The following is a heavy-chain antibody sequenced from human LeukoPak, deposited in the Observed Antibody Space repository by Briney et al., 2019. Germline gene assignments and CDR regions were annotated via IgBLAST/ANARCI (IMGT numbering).Heavy chain of an antibody. CDR1: GFKFDTYA. CDR3: ARDPPFGNGWSQNFFDY. D-gene: IGHD6-19*01. CDR2: ISYDGGNI. Sequence: PGGSLRLSCAPSGFKFDTYAMHWVRQAPGKGREWVALISYDGGNIYYGDSVRGRFTISRDNDNNMLYLQMNSLRPEDTAVYYCARDPPFGNGWSQNFFDYWGQGTLVIVSS. V-gene: IGHV3-30*04. J-gene: IGHJ4*02.